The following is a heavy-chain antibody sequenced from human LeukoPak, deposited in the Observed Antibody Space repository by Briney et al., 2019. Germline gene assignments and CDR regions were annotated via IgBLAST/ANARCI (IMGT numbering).Heavy chain of an antibody. J-gene: IGHJ4*02. CDR1: GFSFTTYA. CDR2: VSGSGGRT. D-gene: IGHD6-13*01. CDR3: AKDLINRIEAVGPIDY. V-gene: IGHV3-23*01. Sequence: GGPLRLSCAASGFSFTTYAMSWVRQAPGKGLERVSTVSGSGGRTFYADSVKGRFTISKDNTKKILYLQMSSLRAEDTAVYYCAKDLINRIEAVGPIDYWGQGTLVTVSS.